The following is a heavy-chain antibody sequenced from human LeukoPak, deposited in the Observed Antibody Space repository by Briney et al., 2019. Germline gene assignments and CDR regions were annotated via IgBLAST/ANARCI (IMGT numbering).Heavy chain of an antibody. J-gene: IGHJ4*02. Sequence: PGGSLRLSCAASGFTFSSYAMSWVRQAPGKGLEWVSAISGSGGNTYYADSVKGRFTISRDISKNTVDLQMNSLRAEDTAVYYCAKTQSYALNFWGQGTLVTVSS. CDR3: AKTQSYALNF. CDR2: ISGSGGNT. V-gene: IGHV3-23*01. CDR1: GFTFSSYA. D-gene: IGHD3-16*01.